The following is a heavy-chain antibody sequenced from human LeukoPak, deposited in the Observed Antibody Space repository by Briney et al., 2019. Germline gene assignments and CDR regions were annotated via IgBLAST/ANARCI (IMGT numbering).Heavy chain of an antibody. D-gene: IGHD4-11*01. Sequence: ASVKVSCKASGYTFTGYHMHWVRQAPGQGLEWMGRINPNSGGTNYAQKFQGWVTMTRDTSISTAYMELSRLRSDDTAVYYCARDLATVTTSHYGMDVWGQGTTVTVSS. CDR2: INPNSGGT. CDR1: GYTFTGYH. V-gene: IGHV1-2*04. J-gene: IGHJ6*02. CDR3: ARDLATVTTSHYGMDV.